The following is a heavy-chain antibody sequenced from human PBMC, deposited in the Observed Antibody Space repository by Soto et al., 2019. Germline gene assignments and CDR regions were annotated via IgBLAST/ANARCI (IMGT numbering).Heavy chain of an antibody. J-gene: IGHJ5*02. CDR2: ISWDGST. D-gene: IGHD4-4*01. CDR3: AKDVYRRGMNHWFDP. V-gene: IGHV3-43*01. CDR1: GFNFSDYT. Sequence: GGSLRLSCQASGFNFSDYTLHWVRQSPGKALEWVSFISWDGSTYYGESVQGRFTVSRDNNKNSLYLHISGLRPEDTGFYYCAKDVYRRGMNHWFDPWGQGTLVTVSS.